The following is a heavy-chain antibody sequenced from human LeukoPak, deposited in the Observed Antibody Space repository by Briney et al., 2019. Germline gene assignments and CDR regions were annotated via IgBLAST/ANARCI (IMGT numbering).Heavy chain of an antibody. D-gene: IGHD4-17*01. CDR1: DDSFSSHY. V-gene: IGHV4-59*11. CDR3: ARDLVTVTKGFDI. J-gene: IGHJ3*02. CDR2: ISYIGST. Sequence: SETLSLTCAVSDDSFSSHYWTWIRQPPGKGLEWIGYISYIGSTNYNPSLKSRVTISIDTSKNQFSLKLSSVTAADTAMYYCARDLVTVTKGFDIWGQGTMVSVSS.